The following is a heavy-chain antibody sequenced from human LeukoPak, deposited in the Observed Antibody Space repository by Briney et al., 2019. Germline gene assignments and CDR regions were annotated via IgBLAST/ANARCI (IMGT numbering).Heavy chain of an antibody. V-gene: IGHV3-23*01. CDR2: ISGSGGST. CDR3: AKRTDSSGSYYFDY. CDR1: GFTFSSYG. J-gene: IGHJ4*02. Sequence: GGSLRLSCAASGFTFSSYGMSWVRQAPGKGLEWVSAISGSGGSTYYADPVKGRFTISRDNSKNTLYLQMNSLRAEDTAVYYCAKRTDSSGSYYFDYWGQGTLVTVSS. D-gene: IGHD3-22*01.